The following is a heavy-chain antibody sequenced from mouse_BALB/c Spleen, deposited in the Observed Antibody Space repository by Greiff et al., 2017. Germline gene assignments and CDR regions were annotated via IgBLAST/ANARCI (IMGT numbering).Heavy chain of an antibody. CDR3: ATGYYYAWFAY. CDR1: GFNIKDTY. J-gene: IGHJ3*01. Sequence: EVQLQQSGAELVKPGASVTLSCTASGFNIKDTYMHWVKQRPEQGLEWIGRIDPANGNTKYDPKFQGKATITADTSSNTAYLQLSSLTSEDTAVYYCATGYYYAWFAYWGQGTLVTVSA. V-gene: IGHV14-3*02. CDR2: IDPANGNT. D-gene: IGHD2-3*01.